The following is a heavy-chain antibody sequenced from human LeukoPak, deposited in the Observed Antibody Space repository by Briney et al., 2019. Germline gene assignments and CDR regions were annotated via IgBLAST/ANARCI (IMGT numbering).Heavy chain of an antibody. D-gene: IGHD6-25*01. V-gene: IGHV1-18*04. CDR1: GYTFTSYG. Sequence: ASVKVSCKASGYTFTSYGISWVRQAPGQGLEWMGWISAYNGNTNYAQKLQGRVTMTTDASTSTAYMELRSLRSDDTAVYHCARGGRRTKDRDAFDIWGQGTMVTVSS. J-gene: IGHJ3*02. CDR2: ISAYNGNT. CDR3: ARGGRRTKDRDAFDI.